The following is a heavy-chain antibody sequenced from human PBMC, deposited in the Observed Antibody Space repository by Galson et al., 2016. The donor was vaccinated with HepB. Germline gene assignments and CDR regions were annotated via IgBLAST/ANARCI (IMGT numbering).Heavy chain of an antibody. V-gene: IGHV3-53*01. CDR1: GFTVSDSY. CDR2: IYGSGRT. D-gene: IGHD4-17*01. CDR3: ALEPPYGEDFVGCWLWY. J-gene: IGHJ4*02. Sequence: SLRLSCAASGFTVSDSYMSWVRQAPGKGLEWVSVIYGSGRTQYADSVKGRFTVSSDNSKNTISLQMNSRRAEDTAVYYCALEPPYGEDFVGCWLWYWGQGTLVTVSS.